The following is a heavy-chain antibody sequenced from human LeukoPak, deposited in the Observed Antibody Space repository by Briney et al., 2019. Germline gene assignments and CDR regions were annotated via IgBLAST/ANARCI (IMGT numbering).Heavy chain of an antibody. Sequence: GGSLSLSCAASGFTVSSNYMTWVRQAPGKGLEWVSVIYSNNTTFYADSVKGRFTISRDKSKNTLYLQMNSLRAEDTAVYYCAKGITVMMVAPGYWGQGTLVTVSS. D-gene: IGHD3-22*01. CDR2: IYSNNTT. CDR3: AKGITVMMVAPGY. V-gene: IGHV3-53*01. CDR1: GFTVSSNY. J-gene: IGHJ4*02.